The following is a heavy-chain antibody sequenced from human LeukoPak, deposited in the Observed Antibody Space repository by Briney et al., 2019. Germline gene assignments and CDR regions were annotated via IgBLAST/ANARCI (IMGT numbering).Heavy chain of an antibody. J-gene: IGHJ3*02. D-gene: IGHD3-10*01. CDR2: IYSGGST. V-gene: IGHV3-66*01. CDR1: GFTFSSYS. Sequence: PGGSLRLSCAASGFTFSSYSMSWVRQAPGKGLEWVSVIYSGGSTYYADSVKGRFTISRDNSKNTLYLQMNSLRAEDTAVYYCARDNGFGELTYAFDIWGQGTMVTVSS. CDR3: ARDNGFGELTYAFDI.